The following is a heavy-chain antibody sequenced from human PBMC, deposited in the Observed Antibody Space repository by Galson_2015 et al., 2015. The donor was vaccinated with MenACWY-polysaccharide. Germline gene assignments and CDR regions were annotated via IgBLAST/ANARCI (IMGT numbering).Heavy chain of an antibody. CDR2: ISSSSSTI. J-gene: IGHJ4*02. CDR3: VGAARVGYFDY. CDR1: GFTFSSYT. V-gene: IGHV3-48*01. D-gene: IGHD4-23*01. Sequence: SLRISCAASGFTFSSYTMNWVRQAPGKGLEWVSDISSSSSTIYYADSVKGRFTISRDNAKNSLYLQMNILRAEDTAVYYCVGAARVGYFDYWGQGTLVTVSS.